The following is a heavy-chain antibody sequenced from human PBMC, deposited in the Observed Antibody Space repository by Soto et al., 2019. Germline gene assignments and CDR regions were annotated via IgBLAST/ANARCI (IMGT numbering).Heavy chain of an antibody. J-gene: IGHJ6*02. CDR2: VHHSWGS. V-gene: IGHV4-59*08. Sequence: QVQLQESGPGLVKPSETLSLSCTVSGGSINSYYWSWIRQSPGKRMEWIGYVHHSWGSSYNPSLRIRVAISLDTSKSQFSLKVTSVTATDTAVYYCARQGFGPLHGLVDVWGQGTTVTVSS. CDR3: ARQGFGPLHGLVDV. D-gene: IGHD3-10*01. CDR1: GGSINSYY.